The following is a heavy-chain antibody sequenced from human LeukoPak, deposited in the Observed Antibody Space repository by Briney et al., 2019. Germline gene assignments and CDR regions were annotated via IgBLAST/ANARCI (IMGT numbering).Heavy chain of an antibody. D-gene: IGHD4/OR15-4a*01. Sequence: ASVKVSCKASGYTFTSYAMHWVCQAPGQRFEWMGWINAGNGNTGYSQKFQGRVTITRDTSASTASMELSSLRSEDTAVYYCARGDDYKYFDCWGQGTLVTVSS. J-gene: IGHJ4*02. V-gene: IGHV1-3*01. CDR2: INAGNGNT. CDR1: GYTFTSYA. CDR3: ARGDDYKYFDC.